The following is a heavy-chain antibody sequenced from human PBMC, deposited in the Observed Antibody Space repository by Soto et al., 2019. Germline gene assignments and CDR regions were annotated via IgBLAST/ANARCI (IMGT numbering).Heavy chain of an antibody. D-gene: IGHD6-6*01. CDR3: ARSIAARWSSGY. CDR2: INPSGGST. J-gene: IGHJ4*02. CDR1: GYTFTSYY. V-gene: IGHV1-46*03. Sequence: ASVKVSFKASGYTFTSYYMHWVRQAPGQGLEWMGIINPSGGSTSYAQKFQGRVTLTRDTSTSTVYMELSSLRSEDTAVYYCARSIAARWSSGYWGQGTLVTVSS.